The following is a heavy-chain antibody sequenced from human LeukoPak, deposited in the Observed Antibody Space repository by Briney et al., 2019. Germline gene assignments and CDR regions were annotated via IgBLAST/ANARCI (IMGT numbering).Heavy chain of an antibody. CDR3: AKDVTTAGWYGTSSGWD. CDR1: GFTLRSYA. CDR2: ISASRGST. J-gene: IGHJ4*02. Sequence: GGSLRLSCAASGFTLRSYAMSWVRQAPGKGLEWVSTISASRGSTYYADSVKGRFTLSRDNSKNTLYLQMNSLRAEDTSVYDCAKDVTTAGWYGTSSGWDWGQGTLVTVSS. V-gene: IGHV3-23*01. D-gene: IGHD6-19*01.